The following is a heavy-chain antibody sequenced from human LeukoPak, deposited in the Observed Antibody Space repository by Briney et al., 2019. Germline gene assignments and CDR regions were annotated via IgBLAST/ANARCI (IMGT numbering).Heavy chain of an antibody. CDR3: ARDEYRSRWLHP. V-gene: IGHV3-7*01. Sequence: GGSLRLSCAASGFTFSSYWMSWVRLAPGKGLEWVANIKGDGSEKWYADSVKGRFTISGDNAQNSVHLQMNSLRAEDTAVYHCARDEYRSRWLHPWGQGTLVTVTS. D-gene: IGHD5-24*01. CDR1: GFTFSSYW. J-gene: IGHJ5*02. CDR2: IKGDGSEK.